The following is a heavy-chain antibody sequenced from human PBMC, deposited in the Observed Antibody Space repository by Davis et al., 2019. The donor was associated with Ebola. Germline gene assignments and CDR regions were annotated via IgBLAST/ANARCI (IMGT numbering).Heavy chain of an antibody. V-gene: IGHV3-73*01. D-gene: IGHD4-17*01. J-gene: IGHJ4*02. Sequence: GSLKISCTASGFTFSVSAIHWVRQASGKGLEWVGRIRTRTNRYATAYAASVKGRFTVSRDDSKNTAYLLMNSLKTEDTAVYYCTRLDYGSDYWGRGTLVTVSS. CDR2: IRTRTNRYAT. CDR3: TRLDYGSDY. CDR1: GFTFSVSA.